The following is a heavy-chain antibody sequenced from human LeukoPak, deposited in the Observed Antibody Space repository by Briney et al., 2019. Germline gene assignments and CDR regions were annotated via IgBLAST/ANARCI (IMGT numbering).Heavy chain of an antibody. CDR2: ISRSVNT. D-gene: IGHD1-7*01. V-gene: IGHV4-4*02. Sequence: SETLSPTCPVSGGPTNSSVRWRGVPHPPGEGLERIGEISRSVNTKYNPSRKSRVTISVDKSKNQFSLKLSSVTAADAAVYYCARVGANCNSFDYWGQGRLVTVSS. CDR3: ARVGANCNSFDY. J-gene: IGHJ4*02. CDR1: GGPTNSSVR.